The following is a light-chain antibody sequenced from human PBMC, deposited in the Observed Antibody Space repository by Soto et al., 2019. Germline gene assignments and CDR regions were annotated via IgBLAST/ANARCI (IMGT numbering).Light chain of an antibody. J-gene: IGKJ2*01. CDR3: QQYGSPLYT. CDR1: QSVSDNY. CDR2: GVS. Sequence: EIVLTQSPGTLSLSPGERATLSCRASQSVSDNYVAWYQQKPGQAPRLLMSGVSSRATGIPDRFSGSGSGTDFTLTISGLEPEDFAVYYCQQYGSPLYTFGQGTNLEIK. V-gene: IGKV3-20*01.